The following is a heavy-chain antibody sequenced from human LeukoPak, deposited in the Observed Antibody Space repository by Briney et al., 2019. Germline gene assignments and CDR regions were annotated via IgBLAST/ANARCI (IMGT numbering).Heavy chain of an antibody. Sequence: SETLSLTCAVYGGSFSGYYWSWIRQPPGKGLEWIGEINHSASTNYNPSLKSRVTISVDTSKNQFSLKLSSVTAADTALYYCARPANRDGYHIHFDYWGQGTLVTVSS. CDR3: ARPANRDGYHIHFDY. CDR1: GGSFSGYY. CDR2: INHSAST. D-gene: IGHD5-24*01. V-gene: IGHV4-34*01. J-gene: IGHJ4*02.